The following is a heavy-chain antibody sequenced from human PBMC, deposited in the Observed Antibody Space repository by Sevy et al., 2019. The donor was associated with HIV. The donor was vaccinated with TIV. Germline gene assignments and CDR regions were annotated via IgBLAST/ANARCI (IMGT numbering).Heavy chain of an antibody. CDR3: AKNFWTGYYVPLGY. V-gene: IGHV3-30*02. Sequence: GGSLRLSCAASGFSFSNYGMHWVRQAPGKGLEWVAFISNDGSNKYYADSVKGRFTISRDNSQNTLYLQVNNLRPDDTAVIYCAKNFWTGYYVPLGYWGQGTLVTVSS. CDR2: ISNDGSNK. D-gene: IGHD3-3*01. J-gene: IGHJ4*02. CDR1: GFSFSNYG.